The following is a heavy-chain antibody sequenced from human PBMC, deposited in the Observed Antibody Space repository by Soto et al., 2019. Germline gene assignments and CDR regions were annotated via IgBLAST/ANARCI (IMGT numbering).Heavy chain of an antibody. D-gene: IGHD3-22*01. CDR2: TYYRSKWYN. CDR3: ARDYYDSSGYSLYGMDV. CDR1: GDSVSSTSAA. J-gene: IGHJ6*02. Sequence: SQTLSLTCAISGDSVSSTSAAWNWIRQSPSRGLEWLGRTYYRSKWYNDYAVSVKSRITINPDTSKNQFSLQLNSVTPEDTAVYYCARDYYDSSGYSLYGMDVWGQGTTVTVSS. V-gene: IGHV6-1*01.